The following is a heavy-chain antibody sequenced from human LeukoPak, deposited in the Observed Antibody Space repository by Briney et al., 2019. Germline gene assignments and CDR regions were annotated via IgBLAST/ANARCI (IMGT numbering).Heavy chain of an antibody. V-gene: IGHV4-59*08. Sequence: SETLSLTCTVSGGSISGYYWSWIRQPPGKGLECIGYISYIGNTNYDPSLKSRVTMSVDTSKNQFSLNLGSVTAADTALYYCARQAISGHMDVWGQGTTVTVSS. CDR2: ISYIGNT. CDR3: ARQAISGHMDV. D-gene: IGHD5-18*01. J-gene: IGHJ6*02. CDR1: GGSISGYY.